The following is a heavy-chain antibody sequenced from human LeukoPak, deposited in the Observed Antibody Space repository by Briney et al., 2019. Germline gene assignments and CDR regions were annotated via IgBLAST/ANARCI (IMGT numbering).Heavy chain of an antibody. J-gene: IGHJ6*02. V-gene: IGHV4-59*01. CDR3: ARVPEDYYDSSGYYYYYYGMDV. CDR1: GGSISSYY. CDR2: IYYSGST. Sequence: KPSENLSLTCTVSGGSISSYYWSWIRQPPGKGLEWIGYIYYSGSTNYNPSLKSRVTISVDTSKNQFSLKLSSVTAADTAVYYCARVPEDYYDSSGYYYYYYGMDVWGQGTTVTVSS. D-gene: IGHD3-22*01.